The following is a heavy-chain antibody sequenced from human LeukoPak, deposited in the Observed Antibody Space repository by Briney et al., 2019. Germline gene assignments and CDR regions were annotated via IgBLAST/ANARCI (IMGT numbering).Heavy chain of an antibody. V-gene: IGHV4-59*08. CDR1: GGSISSYY. J-gene: IGHJ4*02. CDR3: ASGRESSSIRFDY. CDR2: IYYSGST. Sequence: SETLSLTCTVSGGSISSYYWSWIRQPPGKGLVWIGYIYYSGSTYYNPSLKSRVTISVDTSKNQFSLKLSSVTAADTAVYYCASGRESSSIRFDYWGQGTLVTVSS. D-gene: IGHD6-6*01.